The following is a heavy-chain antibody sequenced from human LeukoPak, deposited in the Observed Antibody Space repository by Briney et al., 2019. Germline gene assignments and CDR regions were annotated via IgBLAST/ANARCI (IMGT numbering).Heavy chain of an antibody. J-gene: IGHJ3*02. Sequence: GGSLRLSCAASGFTFSSYAMSWVRQAPGKGLEWVSAISGSGGSTYYADSVKGRFTISRDNSKNTLYLQMISLRAEDTAVYYCARGTGITIFGVVTNDAFDIWGQGTMVTVSS. CDR3: ARGTGITIFGVVTNDAFDI. V-gene: IGHV3-23*01. CDR2: ISGSGGST. CDR1: GFTFSSYA. D-gene: IGHD3-3*01.